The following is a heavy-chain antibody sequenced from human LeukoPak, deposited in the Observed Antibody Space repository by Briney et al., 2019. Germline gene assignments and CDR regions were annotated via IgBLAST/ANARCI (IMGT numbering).Heavy chain of an antibody. V-gene: IGHV4-30-2*01. CDR3: ARGYGDSDFDY. CDR2: FYHSGST. CDR1: GGSISSGGYS. Sequence: SETLSLTCAVSGGSISSGGYSWSWIRQPPGKGLEWIGYFYHSGSTYYNPSLKSRVTISVDRSKNQFSLKLSSVTAADTAVYYCARGYGDSDFDYWGQGTLVTVSS. D-gene: IGHD4-17*01. J-gene: IGHJ4*02.